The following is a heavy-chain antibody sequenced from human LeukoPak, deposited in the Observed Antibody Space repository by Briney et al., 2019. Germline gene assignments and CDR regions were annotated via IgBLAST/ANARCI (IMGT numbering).Heavy chain of an antibody. CDR3: ARRPYSGSPNWFDP. V-gene: IGHV5-51*01. CDR1: GHSFTNHW. CDR2: INLGDSET. Sequence: GESLKISCEASGHSFTNHWIGWVRQMPGKGLAWMGIINLGDSETQYSPSFQGQVTISLDKSISTAYLQWRSLKVSDTAMYYCARRPYSGSPNWFDPWGQGTLVTVSS. D-gene: IGHD1-26*01. J-gene: IGHJ5*02.